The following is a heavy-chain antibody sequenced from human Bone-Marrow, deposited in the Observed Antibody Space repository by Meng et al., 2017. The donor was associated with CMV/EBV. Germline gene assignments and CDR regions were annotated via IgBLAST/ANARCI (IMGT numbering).Heavy chain of an antibody. Sequence: ASVKVSCKASGHTFTSYGISWVRQAPGQGLEWMGWISAYNGNTNYAQKLQGRVTITADKSTSTAHMELSSLRSEDTAVYYCASSCSSTSSYRVLFQHWGQGTLVTVSS. CDR1: GHTFTSYG. D-gene: IGHD2-2*01. CDR3: ASSCSSTSSYRVLFQH. J-gene: IGHJ1*01. CDR2: ISAYNGNT. V-gene: IGHV1-18*01.